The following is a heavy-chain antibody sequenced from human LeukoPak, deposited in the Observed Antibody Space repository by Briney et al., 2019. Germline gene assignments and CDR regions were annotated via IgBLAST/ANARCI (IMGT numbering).Heavy chain of an antibody. V-gene: IGHV4-39*01. CDR2: IYYSGST. CDR1: GGSISSSSYY. Sequence: SETLSLTCTVSGGSISSSSYYWGWIRQPPGKGLEWIGSIYYSGSTYYNPSLKSRVTISVDTSKNQFSLKLGSVTAADTAVYYYARSTVTTIYYYYYYYMDVWGKGTTVTISS. D-gene: IGHD4-17*01. J-gene: IGHJ6*03. CDR3: ARSTVTTIYYYYYYYMDV.